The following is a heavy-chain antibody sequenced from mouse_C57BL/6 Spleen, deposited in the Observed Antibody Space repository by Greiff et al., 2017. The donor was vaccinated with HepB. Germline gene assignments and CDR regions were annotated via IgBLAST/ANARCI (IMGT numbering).Heavy chain of an antibody. D-gene: IGHD2-5*01. Sequence: VQLQQSGAELARPGASVKLSCKASGYTFTSYGISWVKQRTGQGLEWIGEIYPRSGNTYYNEKFKGKATLTADKSSITAYMALRSLTSEDSAVYFCARKAPSSYYSNYDYWGQGTTLTVSS. CDR2: IYPRSGNT. CDR1: GYTFTSYG. J-gene: IGHJ2*01. V-gene: IGHV1-81*01. CDR3: ARKAPSSYYSNYDY.